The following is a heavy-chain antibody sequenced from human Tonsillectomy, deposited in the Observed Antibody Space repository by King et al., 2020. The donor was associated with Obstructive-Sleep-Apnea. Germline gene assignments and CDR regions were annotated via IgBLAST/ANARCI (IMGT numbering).Heavy chain of an antibody. Sequence: VQLVESGGGLVQPGRSLRLSCAASGFTFDDYAMHWVRQAPGKGLEWVSGISWNSGSIGYADSVKGRFTISRDNAKNSLYLQMNSLRAEDTALYYCAKDTGEASSGWYLESYYFDYWGQGTLVTVSS. CDR1: GFTFDDYA. J-gene: IGHJ4*02. D-gene: IGHD6-19*01. CDR2: ISWNSGSI. CDR3: AKDTGEASSGWYLESYYFDY. V-gene: IGHV3-9*01.